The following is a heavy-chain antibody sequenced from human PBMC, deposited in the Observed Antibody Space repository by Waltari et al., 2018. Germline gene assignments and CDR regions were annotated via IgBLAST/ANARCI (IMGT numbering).Heavy chain of an antibody. V-gene: IGHV4-39*07. J-gene: IGHJ4*02. CDR1: GGSISSSSFY. Sequence: QMQVQESGPGLVKPSETLSLTCTVSGGSISSSSFYWGWIRQSPGKGLEWIGSIYYRGSIYYNPSLKSRVTISVDTSKNQFSLRLNSVTAADTAVYYCARGGFHYDRSDYFFDYWGQGTLVTVSS. CDR2: IYYRGSI. D-gene: IGHD3-22*01. CDR3: ARGGFHYDRSDYFFDY.